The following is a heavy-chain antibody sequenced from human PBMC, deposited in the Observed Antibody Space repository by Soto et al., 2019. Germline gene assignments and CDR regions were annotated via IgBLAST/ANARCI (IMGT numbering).Heavy chain of an antibody. V-gene: IGHV4-30-2*01. CDR3: AAGGGLPRYY. D-gene: IGHD5-12*01. J-gene: IGHJ4*02. CDR2: IYHSGST. CDR1: GGSISSGGYS. Sequence: QLQLQESGSGLVKPSQTLSLTCAVSGGSISSGGYSWSWIRQPPGKGLEWIGYIYHSGSTYYNPSHKVRCTIPVDRPKNQFSLKRSSVTAADTAVYYCAAGGGLPRYYWGQGTLVTVSS.